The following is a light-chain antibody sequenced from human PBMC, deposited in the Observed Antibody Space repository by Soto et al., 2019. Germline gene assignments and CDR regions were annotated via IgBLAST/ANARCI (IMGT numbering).Light chain of an antibody. V-gene: IGKV1-39*01. CDR2: AAS. CDR3: QQSYSTPLT. J-gene: IGKJ4*01. Sequence: DIQLTQSPSSLYASVGDRVTITCRASQSIINFLNWYQHKPGTAPKLLMFAASSLQSGVPSRFSGSGSGTDFTLTISSLQFEDFATYYCQQSYSTPLTFGGGTKVEIK. CDR1: QSIINF.